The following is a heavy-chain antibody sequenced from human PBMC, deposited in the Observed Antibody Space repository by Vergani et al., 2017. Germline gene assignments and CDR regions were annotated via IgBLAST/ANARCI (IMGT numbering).Heavy chain of an antibody. CDR3: ARGKLVHQYSSSWKPIDY. D-gene: IGHD6-13*01. CDR2: INHSGST. Sequence: QVQLQQWGAGLLKPSETLSLTCAVYGGSFSGYYWSWIRQPPGKGLEWIGEINHSGSTNYNPSLKSRVTISVDTSKNQCSLKLSSVTAADTAVYYCARGKLVHQYSSSWKPIDYWGQGTLVTVSS. V-gene: IGHV4-34*01. CDR1: GGSFSGYY. J-gene: IGHJ4*02.